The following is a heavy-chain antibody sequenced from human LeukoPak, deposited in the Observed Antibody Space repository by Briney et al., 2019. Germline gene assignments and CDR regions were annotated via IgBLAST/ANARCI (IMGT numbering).Heavy chain of an antibody. J-gene: IGHJ3*02. CDR1: GGTFSSYA. Sequence: SVKVSCKASGGTFSSYAISWVRQAPGQGLEWMGRIIPILGIANYAQKFQGRVTITADKSTSTAYMELSSLRSEDTAVYSCARNSAVGAFDIWGQGTIVTVSS. V-gene: IGHV1-69*04. CDR2: IIPILGIA. D-gene: IGHD5-18*01. CDR3: ARNSAVGAFDI.